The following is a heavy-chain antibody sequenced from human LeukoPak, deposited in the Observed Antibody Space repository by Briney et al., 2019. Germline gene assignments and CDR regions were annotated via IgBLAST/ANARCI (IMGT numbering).Heavy chain of an antibody. V-gene: IGHV4-4*07. D-gene: IGHD3-3*01. CDR1: GGSISSYY. J-gene: IGHJ5*02. CDR3: ARDPGEWYDFWSGYSLNWFDP. CDR2: IYTSGST. Sequence: SETLSLTCTVSGGSISSYYWSWIRQPAGKGLEWIGRIYTSGSTNYNPSLKSRVTMSVDTSKNQFSLKLSSVTAADTAVYYCARDPGEWYDFWSGYSLNWFDPWGQGTLVTVSS.